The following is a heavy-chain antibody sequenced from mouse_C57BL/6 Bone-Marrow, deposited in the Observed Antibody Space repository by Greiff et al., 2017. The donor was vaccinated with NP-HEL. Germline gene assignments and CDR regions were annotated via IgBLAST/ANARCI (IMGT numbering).Heavy chain of an antibody. CDR3: ARYYNGSSYFDY. J-gene: IGHJ2*01. CDR1: GFTFSSYA. CDR2: ISDGGSYT. D-gene: IGHD1-1*01. V-gene: IGHV5-4*03. Sequence: EVKVEESGGGLVKPGGSLKLSCAASGFTFSSYAMSWVRQTPEKRLEWVATISDGGSYTYYPDNVKGRFTISRDNAKNNLYLQMSHLKSEDTAMYSCARYYNGSSYFDYWGQGTTLTVSS.